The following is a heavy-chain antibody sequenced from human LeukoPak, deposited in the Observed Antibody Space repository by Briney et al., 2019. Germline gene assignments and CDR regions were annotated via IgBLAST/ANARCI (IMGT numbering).Heavy chain of an antibody. V-gene: IGHV1-46*01. CDR2: INPSGGST. CDR3: ATALAYCGGDCYPVNFDY. Sequence: ASVKVSCKASGYTFTSYYMHWVRQAPGQGLEWMGIINPSGGSTSYAQKFQGRVTMTEDTSTDTAYMELSSLRSEDTAVYYCATALAYCGGDCYPVNFDYWGQGTLVTVSS. D-gene: IGHD2-21*02. CDR1: GYTFTSYY. J-gene: IGHJ4*02.